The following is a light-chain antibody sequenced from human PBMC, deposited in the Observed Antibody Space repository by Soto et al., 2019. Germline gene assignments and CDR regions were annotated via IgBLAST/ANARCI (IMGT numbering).Light chain of an antibody. Sequence: QSVLTQPPSVSAAPGQKVTISCSGSSSNIGKNSVSWYQQLPGTAPKLLIFDNNKRPSGIPDRFSGSKSGSSATLGITGLQTGDEADYYCGTWDSSLNDGRVFGGGTKLTVL. CDR1: SSNIGKNS. CDR2: DNN. V-gene: IGLV1-51*01. J-gene: IGLJ2*01. CDR3: GTWDSSLNDGRV.